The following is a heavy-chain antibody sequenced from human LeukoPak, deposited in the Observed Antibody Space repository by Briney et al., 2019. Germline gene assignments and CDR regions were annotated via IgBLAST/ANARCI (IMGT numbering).Heavy chain of an antibody. CDR3: AKGNYYDSSGYYGMDV. D-gene: IGHD3-22*01. V-gene: IGHV3-23*01. CDR1: GFTFSSYA. Sequence: GGSLRLSCAASGFTFSSYAMSWVRQAPGKGLEWVSAISGSGGSTYYADSVKGRFTISRDNSKNTLYLQMNSLRAEDTAVYYCAKGNYYDSSGYYGMDVWGQGTTVTVSS. J-gene: IGHJ6*02. CDR2: ISGSGGST.